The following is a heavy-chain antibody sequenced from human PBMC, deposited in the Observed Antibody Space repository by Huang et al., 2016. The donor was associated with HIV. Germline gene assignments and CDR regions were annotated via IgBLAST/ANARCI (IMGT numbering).Heavy chain of an antibody. Sequence: EVQLVESGGGLVQPGGSLRLSCAASGFSISSYWMHWVRQAPGKGVVWGSRMNSEGSSTSYADSVKGRVTISRDNAKNTLYLQMNSLRAEDTAVYYCARDPRIQSWLNFFDYWGQGTLVSVSS. CDR3: ARDPRIQSWLNFFDY. V-gene: IGHV3-74*01. D-gene: IGHD3-22*01. CDR2: MNSEGSST. CDR1: GFSISSYW. J-gene: IGHJ4*02.